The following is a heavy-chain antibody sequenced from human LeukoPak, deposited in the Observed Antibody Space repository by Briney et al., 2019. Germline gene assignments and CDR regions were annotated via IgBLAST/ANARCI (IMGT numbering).Heavy chain of an antibody. CDR1: GGSISSGGYS. J-gene: IGHJ5*02. D-gene: IGHD3-10*01. V-gene: IGHV4-30-2*01. Sequence: PSQNLSLTCAVSGGSISSGGYSWSWIRQPPGKGLEWIGYIYHSGSTYYNPSLKSRVTISVDRSKNQFSLKLSSVTAADTAVYYCARGPGSYAWFDPWGQGTLVTVSS. CDR3: ARGPGSYAWFDP. CDR2: IYHSGST.